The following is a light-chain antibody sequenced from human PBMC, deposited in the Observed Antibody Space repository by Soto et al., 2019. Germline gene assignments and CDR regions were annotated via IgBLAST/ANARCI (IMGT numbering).Light chain of an antibody. CDR2: EVS. J-gene: IGLJ1*01. CDR1: GSDVGGYNY. Sequence: QSALTQPPSASGSPGQSVTISCTGTGSDVGGYNYVSWYQQHPGKAPKLMIYEVSKRPSGVPDRFSGSKSGNTASLTVSGLQAEDEADYYCSSYAGSNNFKVFGTRTKLTVL. CDR3: SSYAGSNNFKV. V-gene: IGLV2-8*01.